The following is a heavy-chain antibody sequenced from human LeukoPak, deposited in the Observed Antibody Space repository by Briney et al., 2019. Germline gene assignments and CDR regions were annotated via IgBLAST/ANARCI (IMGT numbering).Heavy chain of an antibody. CDR3: ARLDGDYGSAEYFQH. V-gene: IGHV4-59*08. Sequence: SETLSLTCTVSGGSISIYYWNWIRQPPGKGLEWIGSIYHSGSTTYNPSLKSRVTISGDTSKNQFSLKLSSVTAADTAVYYCARLDGDYGSAEYFQHWGQGTLVTVSS. D-gene: IGHD4-17*01. CDR1: GGSISIYY. CDR2: IYHSGST. J-gene: IGHJ1*01.